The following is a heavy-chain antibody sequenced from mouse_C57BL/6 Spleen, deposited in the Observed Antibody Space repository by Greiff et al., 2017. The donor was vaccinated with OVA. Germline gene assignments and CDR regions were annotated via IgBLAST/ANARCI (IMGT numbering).Heavy chain of an antibody. CDR2: IDPANGNT. V-gene: IGHV14-3*01. D-gene: IGHD1-1*01. Sequence: EVQLQQSVAELVRPGASVKLSCTASGFNIKNTYMHWVKQRPEQGLEWIGRIDPANGNTKYAPKFQGKAPLNADTSSNTAYLQLSSLTSEDTAIYYCALDYYGSSYFDYWGQGTTLTVSS. CDR3: ALDYYGSSYFDY. CDR1: GFNIKNTY. J-gene: IGHJ2*01.